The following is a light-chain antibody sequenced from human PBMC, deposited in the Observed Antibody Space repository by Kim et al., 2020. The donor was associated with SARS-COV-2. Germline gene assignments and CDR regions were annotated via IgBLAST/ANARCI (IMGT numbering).Light chain of an antibody. J-gene: IGLJ3*02. Sequence: GKTVTMSCTRSSGSIASNYVQWYQQRPGSAPTTVIYEDNQRPSGDPDRFSGSIDSSANSASLTISGLKTEDEADYYCQSYDSSNQVFGGGTQLTVL. CDR2: EDN. CDR1: SGSIASNY. CDR3: QSYDSSNQV. V-gene: IGLV6-57*03.